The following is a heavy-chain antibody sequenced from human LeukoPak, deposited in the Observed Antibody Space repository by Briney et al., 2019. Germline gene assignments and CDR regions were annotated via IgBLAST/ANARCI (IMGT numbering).Heavy chain of an antibody. D-gene: IGHD7-27*01. Sequence: GGSLRLSCAASGYIFRDYNINWIRQAPGKGLEWVSYISSRSTYTNYAVSVKGRFTISRDNAKNSLYLQMNSLRAEDTAVYYCAREGPRNYFDYWGQGTLVTVSS. CDR1: GYIFRDYN. CDR3: AREGPRNYFDY. J-gene: IGHJ4*02. V-gene: IGHV3-11*05. CDR2: ISSRSTYT.